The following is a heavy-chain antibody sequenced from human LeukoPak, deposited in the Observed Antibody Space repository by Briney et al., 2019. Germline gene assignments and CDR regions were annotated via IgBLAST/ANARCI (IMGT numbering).Heavy chain of an antibody. V-gene: IGHV4-59*08. D-gene: IGHD5-12*01. J-gene: IGHJ4*02. Sequence: SEILSLTCTVSGGSISSYYWSWIRQPPGKGLEWIGYIYYSGSTNYNPSLKSRVTISVDTSKNQFSLKLSSVTAADTAVYYCARQKGYSGYDPFDYWGQGTLVTVSS. CDR3: ARQKGYSGYDPFDY. CDR2: IYYSGST. CDR1: GGSISSYY.